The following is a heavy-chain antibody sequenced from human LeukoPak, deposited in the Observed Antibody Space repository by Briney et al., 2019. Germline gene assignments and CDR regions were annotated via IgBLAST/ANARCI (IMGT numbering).Heavy chain of an antibody. CDR1: GGTFSSYA. CDR2: ISAYNGNT. Sequence: ASVTVSFKASGGTFSSYAISWVRQAPGQGLEWMGWISAYNGNTNYAQKLQGRVTMTTDTSTSTAYMELRSLRSDDTAVYYCARDHRRDGHNVPPGYWGQGTLVTVSS. J-gene: IGHJ4*02. V-gene: IGHV1-18*01. D-gene: IGHD5-24*01. CDR3: ARDHRRDGHNVPPGY.